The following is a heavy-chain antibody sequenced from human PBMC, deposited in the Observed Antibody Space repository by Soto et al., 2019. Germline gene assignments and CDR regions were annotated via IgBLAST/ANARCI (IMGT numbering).Heavy chain of an antibody. V-gene: IGHV1-2*02. Sequence: ASVKVSCKTSGYSFTGYHLHWVRQAPGQGLQWMGWINPDSGGTNFAQNFQGRVSMTRDTSISTIYLELSSLRFDDTAVYYCARASREEYNLGYWGQGPLVTFSS. CDR1: GYSFTGYH. CDR2: INPDSGGT. J-gene: IGHJ4*02. D-gene: IGHD1-1*01. CDR3: ARASREEYNLGY.